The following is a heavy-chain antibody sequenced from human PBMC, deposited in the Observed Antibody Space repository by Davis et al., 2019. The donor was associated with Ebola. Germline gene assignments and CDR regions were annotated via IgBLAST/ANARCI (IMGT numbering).Heavy chain of an antibody. D-gene: IGHD3-9*01. CDR2: MNPNSENT. Sequence: AASVTVSCKASGYTFTTSDIHWVRQATGQGLEWMGWMNPNSENTGYAQKFQGRVTMTRSTSISTAYMELSSLRSEDTAVYYCARGGYFDWLTRWHYYGMDVWGQGTTVTVSS. CDR1: GYTFTTSD. CDR3: ARGGYFDWLTRWHYYGMDV. V-gene: IGHV1-8*01. J-gene: IGHJ6*02.